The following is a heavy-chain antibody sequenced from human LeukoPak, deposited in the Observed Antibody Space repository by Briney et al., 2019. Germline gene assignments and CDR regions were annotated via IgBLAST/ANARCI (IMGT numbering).Heavy chain of an antibody. D-gene: IGHD2-2*03. Sequence: GVSLQISCTASGYRFPKYWIGWVRQTPEKGLEWRGFIYSDESIIVYSPCFEGQVTISADNSISTAYLQWSSLTASDTAIYYCGRYGLSGNGFRSYLYYGMDLWGQGTAVTVSS. V-gene: IGHV5-51*01. CDR1: GYRFPKYW. J-gene: IGHJ6*02. CDR3: GRYGLSGNGFRSYLYYGMDL. CDR2: IYSDESII.